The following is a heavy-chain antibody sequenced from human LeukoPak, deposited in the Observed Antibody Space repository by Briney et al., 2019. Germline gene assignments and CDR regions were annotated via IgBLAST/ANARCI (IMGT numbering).Heavy chain of an antibody. CDR3: ARDPHIAAAGTIFDY. D-gene: IGHD6-13*01. Sequence: PGGSLRLSCAASRFTFSSYGMHWVRQAPGKGLVWVSHIHHDGSRTSYADSVKGRFTISRDNAKNTLFLQMNSLRVEDTAVYYCARDPHIAAAGTIFDYWGQGTLVTVSS. V-gene: IGHV3-74*01. CDR2: IHHDGSRT. J-gene: IGHJ4*02. CDR1: RFTFSSYG.